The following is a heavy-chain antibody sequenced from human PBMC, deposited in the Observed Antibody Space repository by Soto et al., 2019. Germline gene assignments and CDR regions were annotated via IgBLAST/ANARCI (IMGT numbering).Heavy chain of an antibody. CDR1: GFIFSSYW. V-gene: IGHV3-74*01. Sequence: PGGSLRLSCAASGFIFSSYWMHWVRQAPGKGLVWVSRINSDGSSISYADSVKGRFTISRDNAKNTVYLQMNSLRAEDTAVYYCARSHLAWFGEAPGHFDYWGQGTLVTVSS. CDR3: ARSHLAWFGEAPGHFDY. CDR2: INSDGSSI. J-gene: IGHJ4*02. D-gene: IGHD3-10*01.